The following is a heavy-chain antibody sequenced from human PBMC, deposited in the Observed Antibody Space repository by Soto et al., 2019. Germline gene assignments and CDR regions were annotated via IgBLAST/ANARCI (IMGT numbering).Heavy chain of an antibody. J-gene: IGHJ5*02. CDR3: ARGGSGNGGYYNWFDP. CDR2: IYSGGST. D-gene: IGHD2-21*02. CDR1: GFTVSSNY. Sequence: GGSLRLSCAASGFTVSSNYMSWVRQAPGKGLEWVSVIYSGGSTYYADSVKGRFTISRHNSKNTLYLQMNSLRAEDTAVYYCARGGSGNGGYYNWFDPWGQGTLVTVSS. V-gene: IGHV3-53*04.